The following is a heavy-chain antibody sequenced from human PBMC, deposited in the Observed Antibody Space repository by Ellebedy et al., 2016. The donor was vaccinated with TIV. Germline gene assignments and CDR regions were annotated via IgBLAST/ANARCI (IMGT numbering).Heavy chain of an antibody. J-gene: IGHJ4*02. CDR3: ARDMGGSYYY. CDR2: ISSSSSLM. Sequence: GGSLRLXXITSGFTFGDYTMSWFRQAPGKGLEWVSYISSSSSLMYYVDSVEGRFTISRDDAKNSLYLQMNSLRVEDTAVYYCARDMGGSYYYWGQGTLVTVSS. D-gene: IGHD1-26*01. CDR1: GFTFGDYT. V-gene: IGHV3-48*04.